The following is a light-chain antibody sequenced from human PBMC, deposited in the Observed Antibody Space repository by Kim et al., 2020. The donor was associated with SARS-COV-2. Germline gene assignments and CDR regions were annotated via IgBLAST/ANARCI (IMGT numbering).Light chain of an antibody. J-gene: IGLJ3*02. CDR3: QVWDSSSDHPNWV. Sequence: GKRAGITWGGHNIGSKSVHCYQQRPGQAPVLVIYYDSARPSGIPERFSGSNAGNTATLTISRVEAGDEADYYCQVWDSSSDHPNWVFGGGTQLTVL. CDR1: NIGSKS. CDR2: YDS. V-gene: IGLV3-21*04.